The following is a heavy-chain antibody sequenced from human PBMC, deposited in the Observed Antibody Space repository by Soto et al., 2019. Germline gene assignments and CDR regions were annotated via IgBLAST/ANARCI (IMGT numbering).Heavy chain of an antibody. CDR1: GGSISSYY. D-gene: IGHD5-18*01. J-gene: IGHJ6*02. Sequence: SLTCTVSGGSISSYYWSWIRQPPGKGLEWVGYIYYSGSTNYNPALKSRVTRSVDTSKNQFSLKLSSVTAADTAVYYCARGGGRAYSYGQLDYYHYYGMDVCGQRTTVTVSS. CDR3: ARGGGRAYSYGQLDYYHYYGMDV. CDR2: IYYSGST. V-gene: IGHV4-59*01.